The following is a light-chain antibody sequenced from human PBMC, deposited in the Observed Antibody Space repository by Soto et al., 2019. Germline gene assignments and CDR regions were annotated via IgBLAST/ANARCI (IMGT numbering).Light chain of an antibody. CDR1: SSDVGAYNH. J-gene: IGLJ3*02. CDR2: EVN. V-gene: IGLV2-14*03. CDR3: SSFTSGGTWV. Sequence: QSALTQPASVSGSPGQSVTISCTGTSSDVGAYNHVSWYQQHPGKVPKVMIYEVNNRPSGVSNRFSASKSGNTASLTISGLQAEDEATYYCSSFTSGGTWVFGGGPKLTV.